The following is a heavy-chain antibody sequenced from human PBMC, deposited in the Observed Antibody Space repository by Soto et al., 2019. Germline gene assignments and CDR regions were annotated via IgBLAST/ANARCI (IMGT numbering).Heavy chain of an antibody. D-gene: IGHD6-19*01. CDR1: GGSFSGYY. V-gene: IGHV4-34*01. CDR2: INHSGST. J-gene: IGHJ4*02. CDR3: ARRYGWLYFDY. Sequence: PSETLSLTCAVYGGSFSGYYWSWIRQPPGKGLEWIGEINHSGSTYYNPSLKSRVTISVDTSKNQFSLRLIFVTAADTALYYCARRYGWLYFDYWGQGSLVTVSS.